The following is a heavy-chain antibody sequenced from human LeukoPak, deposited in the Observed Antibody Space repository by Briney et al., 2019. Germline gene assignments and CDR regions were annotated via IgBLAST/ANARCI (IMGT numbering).Heavy chain of an antibody. Sequence: GGSLRLSCAASGFTFSTYSMTWVRQAPGKGLEWVSYISNSGTTIYYADSVKGRFTISRDIAKNSLYLQMNSLRAEDTAVCFCARKTSVNYGYFDYWGQGTLVTVSS. V-gene: IGHV3-48*01. CDR3: ARKTSVNYGYFDY. J-gene: IGHJ4*02. CDR2: ISNSGTTI. CDR1: GFTFSTYS. D-gene: IGHD1-7*01.